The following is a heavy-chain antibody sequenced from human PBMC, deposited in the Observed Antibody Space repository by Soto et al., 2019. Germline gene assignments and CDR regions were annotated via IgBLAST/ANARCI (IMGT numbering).Heavy chain of an antibody. CDR1: GGSISSSSYY. CDR2: IYHSGSP. D-gene: IGHD2-21*01. CDR3: ATLPPRIVVSLLPIPT. V-gene: IGHV4-39*07. J-gene: IGHJ5*02. Sequence: SETLSLTCTVSGGSISSSSYYWGWIRQPPGKGLEWIGNIYHSGSPYYSPSLRSRATISVDKSNNQFSLRLRSVTAADTAVYYCATLPPRIVVSLLPIPTWGQGILVTVSS.